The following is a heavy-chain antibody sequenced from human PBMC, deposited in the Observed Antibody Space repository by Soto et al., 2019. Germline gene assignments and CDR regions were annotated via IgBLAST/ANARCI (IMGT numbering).Heavy chain of an antibody. CDR1: GGSISSYY. V-gene: IGHV4-59*01. J-gene: IGHJ3*02. CDR3: AREGESGSYYLQAFDI. D-gene: IGHD1-26*01. Sequence: SETLSLTCTVSGGSISSYYWSWIRQPPGRGLEWIGYISYSGSTNYSPSLKSRVTISVDMSKNQFSLKLSAVTAADTAVYYCAREGESGSYYLQAFDIWGQGTMVT. CDR2: ISYSGST.